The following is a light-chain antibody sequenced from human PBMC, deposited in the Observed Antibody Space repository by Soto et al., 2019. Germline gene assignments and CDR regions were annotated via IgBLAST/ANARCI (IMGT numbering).Light chain of an antibody. J-gene: IGKJ1*01. CDR1: QGISNY. CDR3: QHYNSYSEA. CDR2: AAS. Sequence: DIQLTQSPSSMYASVGHRITITCRASQGISNYLAWYQQKPGKVPKLLIYAASTLQSGVPSRFSGSGSGTDFTLTISSLQPDDFATYYCQHYNSYSEAFGQGSKVDIK. V-gene: IGKV1-27*01.